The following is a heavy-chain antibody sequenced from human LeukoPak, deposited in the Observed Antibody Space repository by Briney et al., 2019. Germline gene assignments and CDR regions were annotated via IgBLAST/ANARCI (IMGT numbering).Heavy chain of an antibody. D-gene: IGHD5-18*01. Sequence: GASVKVSCKASGYTFTSYGISWVRQAPGQGLEWMGWISAYNGNTNYAQKLQGRVTMTRDTSISTAYMELSRLRSDDTAVYYCARAGIQLWLNYWGQGTLVTVSS. CDR3: ARAGIQLWLNY. CDR2: ISAYNGNT. CDR1: GYTFTSYG. J-gene: IGHJ4*02. V-gene: IGHV1-18*01.